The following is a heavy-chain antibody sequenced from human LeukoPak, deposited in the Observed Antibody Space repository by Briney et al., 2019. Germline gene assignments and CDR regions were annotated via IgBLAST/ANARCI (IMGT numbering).Heavy chain of an antibody. J-gene: IGHJ3*02. CDR3: ARITFGEVIVPNYAFHI. V-gene: IGHV4-31*03. CDR1: GGSISSGDYY. Sequence: SETLSLTCTVSGGSISSGDYYWSWSRQHPGKGLEWIGYIYHSGSAYYNPSLKSRVTISADTSKNQFSLNLGSVTAADTAVYYCARITFGEVIVPNYAFHIWGQGTMVTVSS. CDR2: IYHSGSA. D-gene: IGHD3-16*02.